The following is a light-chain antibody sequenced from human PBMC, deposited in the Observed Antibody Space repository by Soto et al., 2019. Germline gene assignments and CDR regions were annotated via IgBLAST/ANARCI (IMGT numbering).Light chain of an antibody. J-gene: IGLJ3*02. CDR3: SSYTSSSPLV. CDR1: SSDVGGYNY. V-gene: IGLV2-14*01. Sequence: QSALTQPASVSGSPGQSITISCTGTSSDVGGYNYVSWYQQHPGKAPKLMIYDVSNRPSVVSNRFSGSKSGNTPSLTISGLQAEDEGDYYCSSYTSSSPLVFGGGTKLTVL. CDR2: DVS.